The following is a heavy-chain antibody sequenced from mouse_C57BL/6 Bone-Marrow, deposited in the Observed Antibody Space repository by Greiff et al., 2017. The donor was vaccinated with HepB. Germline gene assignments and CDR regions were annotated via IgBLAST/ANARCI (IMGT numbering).Heavy chain of an antibody. CDR2: ISDGGSYT. Sequence: EVKLVESGGGLVKPGGSLKLSCAASGFTFSSYAMSWVRQTPEKRLEWVATISDGGSYTYYPDNVKGRFTISRDNAKNNLYLQMSHLKSEDTAMYYCARGPRGYAMDYWGQGTSVTVSS. CDR1: GFTFSSYA. CDR3: ARGPRGYAMDY. V-gene: IGHV5-4*03. J-gene: IGHJ4*01.